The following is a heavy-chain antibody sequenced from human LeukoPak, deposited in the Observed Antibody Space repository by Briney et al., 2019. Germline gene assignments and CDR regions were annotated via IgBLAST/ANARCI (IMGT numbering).Heavy chain of an antibody. V-gene: IGHV1-2*02. CDR1: GYTFTAYY. Sequence: ASVKVSCKASGYTFTAYYIHWVRQAPGQGLEWMGWFNPNSGGTNYAQEFQGRVTLTRDTSISTDYMELNRLRSDDTAVYYCARVPGELLVYHYSGMDVWGQGTTVTVSS. D-gene: IGHD3-16*01. CDR3: ARVPGELLVYHYSGMDV. CDR2: FNPNSGGT. J-gene: IGHJ6*02.